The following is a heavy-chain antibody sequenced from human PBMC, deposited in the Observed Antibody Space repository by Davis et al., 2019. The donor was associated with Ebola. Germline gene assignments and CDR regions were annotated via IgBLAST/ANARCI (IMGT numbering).Heavy chain of an antibody. CDR2: IWYDGSNK. V-gene: IGHV3-33*01. CDR1: GFTFSSYG. CDR3: ARASGYSSGWSEY. J-gene: IGHJ4*02. Sequence: GESLKISCAASGFTFSSYGMHWVRQAPGKGLEWVAAIWYDGSNKYYADSVKGRFTISRDNSKNTLYLQMNSLRAEDTAVYYCARASGYSSGWSEYWGQGTLVTVSS. D-gene: IGHD6-19*01.